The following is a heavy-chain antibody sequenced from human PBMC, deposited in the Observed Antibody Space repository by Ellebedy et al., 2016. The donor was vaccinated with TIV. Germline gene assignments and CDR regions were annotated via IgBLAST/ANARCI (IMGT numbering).Heavy chain of an antibody. J-gene: IGHJ5*02. Sequence: GGSLRLXCAASGFTFSTYSMNWVRQAPGKGLEWVSHISSSSSTIYYADSVKGRFTIPRDNSKNTLYLQMNSLRAEDTAVYYCAKDVGAYGSSLGSWGQGTLVTVSS. CDR3: AKDVGAYGSSLGS. V-gene: IGHV3-48*01. CDR1: GFTFSTYS. D-gene: IGHD6-19*01. CDR2: ISSSSSTI.